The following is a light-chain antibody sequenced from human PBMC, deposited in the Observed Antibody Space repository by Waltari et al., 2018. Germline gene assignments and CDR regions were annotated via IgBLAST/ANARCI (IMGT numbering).Light chain of an antibody. CDR1: TLDKKV. CDR3: QAWDVAIVV. Sequence: YELSQPPSLSVSPGQTATITCSGETLDKKVVHWYKQRPGQPPNLVISKDADRPSGIPERFSGPNSGNTATLTISGTQVVDEADYYCQAWDVAIVVFGGGTKLTVL. J-gene: IGLJ2*01. CDR2: KDA. V-gene: IGLV3-1*01.